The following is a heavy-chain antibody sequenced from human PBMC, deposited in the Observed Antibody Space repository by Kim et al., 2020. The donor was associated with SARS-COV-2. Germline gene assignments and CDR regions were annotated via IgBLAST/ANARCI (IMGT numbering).Heavy chain of an antibody. D-gene: IGHD6-13*01. V-gene: IGHV4-59*01. Sequence: SETLSLTCTVSGGSISSYYWSWIRQPPGKGLEWIGYIYYSGSTNYNPSLKSRVTISVDTSKNQFSLKLSSVTAEDTAVYYCARIGSSWYSGYYYYGMDVWGQGTTVTVSS. CDR3: ARIGSSWYSGYYYYGMDV. J-gene: IGHJ6*02. CDR2: IYYSGST. CDR1: GGSISSYY.